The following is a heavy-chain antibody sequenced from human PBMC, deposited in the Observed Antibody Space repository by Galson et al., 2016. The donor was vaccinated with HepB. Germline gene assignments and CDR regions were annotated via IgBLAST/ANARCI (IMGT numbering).Heavy chain of an antibody. J-gene: IGHJ2*01. CDR1: GFTFGSYA. CDR3: AKGTGYFSGGTCRQWYFGL. CDR2: ISGSGAST. V-gene: IGHV3-23*01. Sequence: SLRLSCAASGFTFGSYAMSWVRQAPGKGLEWVSAISGSGASTFYADSMKGRFAISRDNSKNTVYLQMDSLRAEDTAVYYCAKGTGYFSGGTCRQWYFGLWCRGTLVTVSS. D-gene: IGHD2-15*01.